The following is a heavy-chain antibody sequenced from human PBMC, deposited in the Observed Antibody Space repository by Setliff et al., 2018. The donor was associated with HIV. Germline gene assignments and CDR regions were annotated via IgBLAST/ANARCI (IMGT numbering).Heavy chain of an antibody. CDR1: GYSFTNLG. CDR2: ISVYNGHT. J-gene: IGHJ5*02. D-gene: IGHD6-13*01. Sequence: GASVKVSCKASGYSFTNLGLNWVRQAPGQGLEWMGWISVYNGHTKFAQKVQDRVTMTTDTSTSTAYMELRSLRSEDTAVFYCARGGEAAGLNWFDTWGQGTLVTVSS. V-gene: IGHV1-18*01. CDR3: ARGGEAAGLNWFDT.